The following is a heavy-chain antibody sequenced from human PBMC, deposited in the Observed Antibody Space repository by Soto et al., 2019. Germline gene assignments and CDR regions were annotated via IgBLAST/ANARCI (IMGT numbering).Heavy chain of an antibody. V-gene: IGHV4-30-4*01. CDR1: GGSISSGDYY. Sequence: SETLSLTCTVSGGSISSGDYYWSWIRQPPVKGLEWIGYIYYSGSTYYNPSLKSRVTISVDTSKNQLSLKLSSVTAADTAVYYCAREAGSSSSGDWFDPWGQGTLVNVSS. CDR3: AREAGSSSSGDWFDP. J-gene: IGHJ5*02. CDR2: IYYSGST. D-gene: IGHD6-6*01.